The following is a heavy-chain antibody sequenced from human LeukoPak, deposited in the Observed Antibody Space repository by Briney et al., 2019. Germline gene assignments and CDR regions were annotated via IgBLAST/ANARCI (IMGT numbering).Heavy chain of an antibody. J-gene: IGHJ6*02. CDR2: ITGSSSYI. CDR1: GFTFSSYS. D-gene: IGHD4-23*01. CDR3: AREGRLRVTPPYYGMDV. Sequence: SGDSLRLSCAASGFTFSSYSMNWVRQAPGKGLEWVSSITGSSSYIHYADSVKGRFTISRDNAKNSLYLQMNSLRDEDTAVYYCAREGRLRVTPPYYGMDVWGQGTTVTVSS. V-gene: IGHV3-21*01.